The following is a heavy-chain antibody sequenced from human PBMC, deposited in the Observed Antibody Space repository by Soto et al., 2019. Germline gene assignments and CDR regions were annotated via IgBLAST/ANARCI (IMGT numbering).Heavy chain of an antibody. CDR3: ALQKTDSDY. CDR2: ISPNLGIA. Sequence: ASVKVSCKASGGTFSSYTISWVRQAPGQGLEWMGRISPNLGIANYAQKFQGRVTMTTDKSTSTAYMELRSLRSDDTAVYYCALQKTDSDYWGQGTLVTVSS. V-gene: IGHV1-69*02. D-gene: IGHD1-1*01. CDR1: GGTFSSYT. J-gene: IGHJ4*01.